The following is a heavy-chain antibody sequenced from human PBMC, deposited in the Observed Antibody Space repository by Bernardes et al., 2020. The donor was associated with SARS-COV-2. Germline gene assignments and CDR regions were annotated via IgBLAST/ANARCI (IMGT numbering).Heavy chain of an antibody. D-gene: IGHD2-15*01. CDR2: ISWNSGSI. CDR1: GFTFDDYA. V-gene: IGHV3-9*01. CDR3: AKLAPADDDAFDI. J-gene: IGHJ3*02. Sequence: GGSLRLSCAASGFTFDDYAMHWVRQAPGKGLEWVSGISWNSGSIGYADSVKGRFTISRDNAKNSLYLQMNSLRAEDTALYYCAKLAPADDDAFDIWGQGTMVTVSS.